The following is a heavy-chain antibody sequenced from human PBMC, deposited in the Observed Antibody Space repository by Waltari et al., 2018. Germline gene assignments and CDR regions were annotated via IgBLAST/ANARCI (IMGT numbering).Heavy chain of an antibody. D-gene: IGHD2-15*01. V-gene: IGHV4-39*07. J-gene: IGHJ4*02. CDR1: GGSISSSSYY. CDR3: ARAPGYCSGGSCYHFDY. Sequence: QLQLQESGPGLVKPSETLSLTCTVSGGSISSSSYYWGWIRQPPGKGLEWIGSIYYSWCTYYTPSLNRRVTISVDTSKNQVSLKLSSVTAADTAVYYCARAPGYCSGGSCYHFDYWGQGTLVTVSS. CDR2: IYYSWCT.